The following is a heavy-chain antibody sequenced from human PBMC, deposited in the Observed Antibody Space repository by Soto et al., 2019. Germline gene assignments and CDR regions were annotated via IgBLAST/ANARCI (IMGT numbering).Heavy chain of an antibody. Sequence: ASVKVSCKVSGYTLNELSMYWVRQAPGKGLEWMGRFDPEDGKRTYAQKFQGRVTMTEDTFTDTAYMEVTSLRSEDTAMYYCARTYHYDSGGRTYFYYGMAVWGQGTTVTVSS. CDR2: FDPEDGKR. J-gene: IGHJ6*02. CDR1: GYTLNELS. V-gene: IGHV1-24*01. CDR3: ARTYHYDSGGRTYFYYGMAV. D-gene: IGHD3-22*01.